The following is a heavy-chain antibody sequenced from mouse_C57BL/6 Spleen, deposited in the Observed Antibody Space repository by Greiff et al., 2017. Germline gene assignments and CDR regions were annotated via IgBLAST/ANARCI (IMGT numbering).Heavy chain of an antibody. CDR2: IYPRSGNT. CDR1: GYTFTSYG. J-gene: IGHJ3*01. CDR3: ARSSNYGFAY. V-gene: IGHV1-81*01. D-gene: IGHD2-5*01. Sequence: VQLQPSGAELARPGASVKLSCKASGYTFTSYGISWVKQRTGQGLEWIGEIYPRSGNTYYNEKFKGKATLTADKSSSTAYMELRSLTSEDSAVYFWARSSNYGFAYWGQGTLVTVSA.